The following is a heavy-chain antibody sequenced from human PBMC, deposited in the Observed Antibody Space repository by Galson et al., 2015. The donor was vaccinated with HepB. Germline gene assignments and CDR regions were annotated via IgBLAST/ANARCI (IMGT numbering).Heavy chain of an antibody. V-gene: IGHV5-51*01. Sequence: QSGAEVKKPGESLTISCTGSGYSFANYWIAWVRQMHGKGLEWMGIIYPGDSDTRYSPSFQGQVTISADNSISTAYLQWSSLKASDTAMYYCARHRGVYPSGMDVWGPVTPVPVTS. CDR2: IYPGDSDT. J-gene: IGHJ6*02. D-gene: IGHD2-8*01. CDR1: GYSFANYW. CDR3: ARHRGVYPSGMDV.